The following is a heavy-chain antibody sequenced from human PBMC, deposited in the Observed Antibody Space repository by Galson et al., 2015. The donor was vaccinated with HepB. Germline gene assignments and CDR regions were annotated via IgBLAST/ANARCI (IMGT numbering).Heavy chain of an antibody. D-gene: IGHD2-21*02. CDR2: ICSGGST. J-gene: IGHJ4*02. Sequence: SLRLSCAASGFTVSSHQMSWVRQAPGKGLEWVSVICSGGSTSYADSVKGRFTISRDNSENTLYLQMNRLRAEDTAVYYCARCGGDCYPFNFDYWGQGTLVTVSS. V-gene: IGHV3-53*01. CDR3: ARCGGDCYPFNFDY. CDR1: GFTVSSHQ.